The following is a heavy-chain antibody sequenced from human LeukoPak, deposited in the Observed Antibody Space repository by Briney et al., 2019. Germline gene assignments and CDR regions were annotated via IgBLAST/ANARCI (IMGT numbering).Heavy chain of an antibody. J-gene: IGHJ4*02. CDR2: IYYSGST. CDR3: ARDHLFCSGGSCYWTGFDY. V-gene: IGHV4-31*11. D-gene: IGHD2-15*01. Sequence: SETLSLTCGVYDGSLINYYCHWIRQHPGKGLEWIGYIYYSGSTYYNPSLKSRVSISVDTSKNQFSLKLSSVTAADTAVYYCARDHLFCSGGSCYWTGFDYWGQGTLVTVSS. CDR1: DGSLINYY.